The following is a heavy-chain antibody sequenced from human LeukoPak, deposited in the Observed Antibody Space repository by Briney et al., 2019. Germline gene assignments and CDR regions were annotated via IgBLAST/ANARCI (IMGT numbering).Heavy chain of an antibody. J-gene: IGHJ6*02. CDR2: INHSAST. CDR3: ARARGRYCSGGSCYGRYYYYGMDV. Sequence: SETLSLTCAVYGGSFSGYYWSWIRQPPGKGLEWIGEINHSASTNYNPSLKSRVTISVDTSKNQFSLKLSSVTAADTAVYYCARARGRYCSGGSCYGRYYYYGMDVWGQGTTVTVSS. CDR1: GGSFSGYY. D-gene: IGHD2-15*01. V-gene: IGHV4-34*01.